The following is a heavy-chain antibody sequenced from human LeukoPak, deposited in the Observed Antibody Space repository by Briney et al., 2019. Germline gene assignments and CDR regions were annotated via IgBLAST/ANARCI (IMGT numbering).Heavy chain of an antibody. J-gene: IGHJ5*02. V-gene: IGHV4-34*01. CDR1: GGSISSYY. CDR3: ARQALRYFDWLLSPWFDP. CDR2: INHSGST. D-gene: IGHD3-9*01. Sequence: SETLSLTCTVSGGSISSYYWSWIRQPPGKGLEWIGEINHSGSTNYNPSLKSRVTISVDTSKNQFSLKLSSVTAADTAVYYCARQALRYFDWLLSPWFDPWGQGTLVTVSS.